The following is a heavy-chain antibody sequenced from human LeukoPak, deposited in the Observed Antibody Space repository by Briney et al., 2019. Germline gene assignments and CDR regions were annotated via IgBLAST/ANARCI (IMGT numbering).Heavy chain of an antibody. V-gene: IGHV3-74*01. D-gene: IGHD2-2*01. Sequence: GGSLRLSCAASGFTFSSYWMYWVRQAPGKGLVWVSRISTDGSSTSYADSVKGRFTISRDNAKNSLYLQMNSLRAEDTAVYYCASEPLSTTWGQGTLVTVSS. CDR3: ASEPLSTT. CDR1: GFTFSSYW. J-gene: IGHJ5*02. CDR2: ISTDGSST.